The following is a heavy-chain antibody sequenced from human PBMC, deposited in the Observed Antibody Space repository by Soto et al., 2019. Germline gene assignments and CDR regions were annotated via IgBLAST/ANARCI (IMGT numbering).Heavy chain of an antibody. Sequence: PGGSLRLSCAASGFTFSNYNMNWVRQAPGKGLEWVSYISSSSTIYYADSVKGRFTISRDNAKNTVSLQMDSLRAEDTAVYYCATVFEHWGQGIPVTVSS. CDR3: ATVFEH. V-gene: IGHV3-48*04. CDR2: ISSSSTI. CDR1: GFTFSNYN. J-gene: IGHJ4*02.